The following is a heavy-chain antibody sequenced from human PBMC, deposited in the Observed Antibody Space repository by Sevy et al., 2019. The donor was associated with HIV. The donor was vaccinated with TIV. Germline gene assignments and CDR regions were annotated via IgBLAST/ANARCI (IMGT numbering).Heavy chain of an antibody. CDR1: GFTFSRSW. V-gene: IGHV3-74*01. Sequence: GGSLRLSCAASGFTFSRSWMHWVRQAPGKGLVWVSRINSDGRSTSYADSVKGRFTISRDNAKNTLYLQINSLRVEDTAVYYCASTPPLAYCGGDCYYGDAFDIWGQGTMVTVSS. D-gene: IGHD2-21*02. CDR3: ASTPPLAYCGGDCYYGDAFDI. CDR2: INSDGRST. J-gene: IGHJ3*02.